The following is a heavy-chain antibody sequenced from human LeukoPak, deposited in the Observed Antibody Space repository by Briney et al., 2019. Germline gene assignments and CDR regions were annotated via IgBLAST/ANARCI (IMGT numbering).Heavy chain of an antibody. CDR1: GGSINSHY. CDR3: VRRDTGWNYFDY. J-gene: IGHJ4*02. D-gene: IGHD6-19*01. V-gene: IGHV4-59*08. Sequence: PSETLSLTCAVSGGSINSHYWGWIPQPPGKGLQWIGDIYYTGKNNYNPSLKSRVTISLDTSKDHLSLNLTSVLAADTAIYYCVRRDTGWNYFDYWGQGILVTVSS. CDR2: IYYTGKN.